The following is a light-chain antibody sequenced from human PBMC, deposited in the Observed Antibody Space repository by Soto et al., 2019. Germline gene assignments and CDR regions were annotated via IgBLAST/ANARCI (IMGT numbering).Light chain of an antibody. CDR3: QQLTNYPYT. Sequence: DIQLTQSPSFLSASMGDRVTITCRASQGISSYLAWYQQKQGKAPKLLIYAASTLRSWVPSRFIVSGYGTDFTLTLSSLQPEDSATYYCQQLTNYPYTFGQGTKLE. J-gene: IGKJ2*01. CDR2: AAS. V-gene: IGKV1-9*01. CDR1: QGISSY.